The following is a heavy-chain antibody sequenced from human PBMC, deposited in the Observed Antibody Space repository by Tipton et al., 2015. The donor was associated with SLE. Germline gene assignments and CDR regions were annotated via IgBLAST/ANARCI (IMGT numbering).Heavy chain of an antibody. V-gene: IGHV4-34*01. J-gene: IGHJ3*02. CDR1: GGSISSYY. D-gene: IGHD3-22*01. Sequence: LRLSCTVSGGSISSYYWSWIRQPPGKGLEWIGEINHSGSTNYNPSLKSRVTISVDTSKNQFSLKLSSVTAADTAVYYCARGRDITMIVVVANDAFDIWGQGTMVTVSS. CDR2: INHSGST. CDR3: ARGRDITMIVVVANDAFDI.